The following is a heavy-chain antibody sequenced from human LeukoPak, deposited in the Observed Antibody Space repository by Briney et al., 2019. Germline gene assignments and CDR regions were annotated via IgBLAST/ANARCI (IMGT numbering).Heavy chain of an antibody. CDR3: ARKEACGGDCYAYGMDV. D-gene: IGHD2-21*02. Sequence: GGSLRLSCAASGFTFSSYAMSWVRQAPGKGLEWVSAISGSGGSTYYADSVKGRFTISRDNSKNTLYLQMHSLRAEDTAVYYCARKEACGGDCYAYGMDVWGQGTTVTVSS. J-gene: IGHJ6*02. V-gene: IGHV3-23*01. CDR1: GFTFSSYA. CDR2: ISGSGGST.